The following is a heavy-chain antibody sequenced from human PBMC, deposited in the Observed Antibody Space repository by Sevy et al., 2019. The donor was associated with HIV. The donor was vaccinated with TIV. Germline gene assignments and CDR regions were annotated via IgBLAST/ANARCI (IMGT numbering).Heavy chain of an antibody. CDR3: AREYYDFWSGYFRYYYYGMDV. D-gene: IGHD3-3*01. Sequence: ASVKVSCKASGYTFTSYDINWVRQATGQGLEWMGWMNPNSGNTGYAQKFQGRVTMTRNTSISTAYMELSSLRSEDMAVYYCAREYYDFWSGYFRYYYYGMDVWGQGTTVTVSS. CDR2: MNPNSGNT. V-gene: IGHV1-8*01. CDR1: GYTFTSYD. J-gene: IGHJ6*02.